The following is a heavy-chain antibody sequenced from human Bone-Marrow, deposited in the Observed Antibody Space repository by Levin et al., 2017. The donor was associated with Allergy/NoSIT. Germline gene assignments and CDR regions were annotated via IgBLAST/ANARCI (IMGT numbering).Heavy chain of an antibody. CDR2: IKGKTDGGTT. Sequence: SCVASGFTFGNAWMNWVRQAPGKGLQWVGRIKGKTDGGTTDYAAPVKGRFTISRDDPKKTLYLQMNSLKTEDTAIYYCTTRSHWGQGTLVTVCS. CDR3: TTRSH. V-gene: IGHV3-15*01. CDR1: GFTFGNAW. J-gene: IGHJ4*02.